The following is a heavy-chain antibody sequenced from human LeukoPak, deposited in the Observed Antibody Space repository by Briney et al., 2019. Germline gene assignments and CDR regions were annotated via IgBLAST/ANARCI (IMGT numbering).Heavy chain of an antibody. D-gene: IGHD3/OR15-3a*01. CDR3: ARIGLVSAKFAP. V-gene: IGHV4-31*03. Sequence: SETLSLTCTVSGGSIRNGGYYWSWNRQNPGQGLEWIGSIFYTRSTYYNPSLKSRATISFDTSKNQFSLSLRSVTAADTAVFYCARIGLVSAKFAPWGQGTLVTVSS. CDR1: GGSIRNGGYY. J-gene: IGHJ5*02. CDR2: IFYTRST.